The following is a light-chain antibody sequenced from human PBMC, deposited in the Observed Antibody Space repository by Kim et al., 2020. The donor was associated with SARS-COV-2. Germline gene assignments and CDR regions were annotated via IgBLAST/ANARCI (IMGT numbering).Light chain of an antibody. CDR3: SSYTSSSGLMV. V-gene: IGLV2-14*01. J-gene: IGLJ3*02. CDR2: EVT. Sequence: QSITISCTGTSSDVGDYNYVSWYQQHPGKAPKLMIYEVTKRPSGVSYRFSGSKSGNTASLTISGLQAEDEADYYCSSYTSSSGLMVFGGGTQLTVL. CDR1: SSDVGDYNY.